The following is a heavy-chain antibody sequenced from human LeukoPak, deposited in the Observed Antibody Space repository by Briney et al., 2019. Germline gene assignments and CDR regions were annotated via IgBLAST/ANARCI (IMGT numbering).Heavy chain of an antibody. Sequence: GGSLRLSCAASGFTVSSNYMSWVRQAPGKGLEWVSVIYSGGSTYYADSVKGRFTISRDNSKNTLYLRMNSLRAEDTAVYYCARDSSGYYFDYWGQGTLVTVSS. D-gene: IGHD3-22*01. CDR1: GFTVSSNY. CDR3: ARDSSGYYFDY. CDR2: IYSGGST. V-gene: IGHV3-53*01. J-gene: IGHJ4*02.